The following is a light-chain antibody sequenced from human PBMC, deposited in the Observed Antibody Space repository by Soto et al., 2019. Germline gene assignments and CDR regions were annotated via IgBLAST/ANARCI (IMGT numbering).Light chain of an antibody. CDR1: QSISSW. CDR3: QQYNNYWT. V-gene: IGKV1-5*01. Sequence: DIQMPQSLSTLSASVGDRLTITCRASQSISSWLAWYQQKPGKDPKLLIYDASSLESGVPSRFSGSGSATEFTLTISSLQPDDFATYYCQQYNNYWTFGQGNKVDIK. CDR2: DAS. J-gene: IGKJ1*01.